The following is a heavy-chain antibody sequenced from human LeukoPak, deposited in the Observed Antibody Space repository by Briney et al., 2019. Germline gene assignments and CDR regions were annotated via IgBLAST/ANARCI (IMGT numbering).Heavy chain of an antibody. Sequence: GGSLRLSCAASGFTFSTYALSWVRQAPGKGLEWVSLIGGSDGRTRYADSVKGRFTISRDNSKNTLYLEMNSLRAEDTAVYYCAKDSSSYDWGYMDVWGKGTTVTISS. J-gene: IGHJ6*03. CDR2: IGGSDGRT. CDR1: GFTFSTYA. D-gene: IGHD3-22*01. V-gene: IGHV3-23*01. CDR3: AKDSSSYDWGYMDV.